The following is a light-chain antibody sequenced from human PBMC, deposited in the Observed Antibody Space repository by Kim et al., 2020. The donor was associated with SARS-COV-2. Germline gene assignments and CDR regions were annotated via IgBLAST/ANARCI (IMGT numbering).Light chain of an antibody. CDR3: QQYGSSPVT. Sequence: EIVLTQSPGTLSLSPGERATLSCRASQSVSSSYLAWYQQKPGQAPRLLIYGASSRATGIPDRFSGSGSGTDFTLTISRLEPEDFAVYYCQQYGSSPVTFGQGTKLVI. CDR2: GAS. V-gene: IGKV3-20*01. CDR1: QSVSSSY. J-gene: IGKJ2*01.